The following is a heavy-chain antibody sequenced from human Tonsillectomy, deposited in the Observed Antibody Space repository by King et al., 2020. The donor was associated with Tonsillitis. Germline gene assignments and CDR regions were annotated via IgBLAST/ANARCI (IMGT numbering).Heavy chain of an antibody. CDR1: GGTLSSYA. Sequence: VQLVQSGAEVKKPGSSVKVSCKASGGTLSSYAINWVRQAPGQGLECMGEIIPLFDTTNSAQNLQGRVTFSADESTSTAYMELTSLRSDDTAVYYCLWFYDTAFDIWGQGTMVIVSS. CDR2: IIPLFDTT. V-gene: IGHV1-69*01. J-gene: IGHJ3*02. CDR3: LWFYDTAFDI. D-gene: IGHD2-21*01.